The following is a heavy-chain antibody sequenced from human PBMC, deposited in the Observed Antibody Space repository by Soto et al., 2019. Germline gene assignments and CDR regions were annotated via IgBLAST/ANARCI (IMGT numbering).Heavy chain of an antibody. Sequence: ESGGGVVQPGGSLRLSCAASGFTFSSYGMHWVRQAPGKGLEWVAVISYDGSNKYYADSVKGRFTISRDNSKNTLYLQMNSLRAEDTAVYYCAKSGAYSNFDYWGQGTLVTVSS. CDR1: GFTFSSYG. V-gene: IGHV3-30*18. CDR3: AKSGAYSNFDY. CDR2: ISYDGSNK. D-gene: IGHD2-15*01. J-gene: IGHJ4*02.